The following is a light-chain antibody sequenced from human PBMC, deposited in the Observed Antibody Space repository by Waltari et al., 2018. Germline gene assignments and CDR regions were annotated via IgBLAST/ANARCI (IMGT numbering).Light chain of an antibody. V-gene: IGLV1-51*01. CDR1: ISNVGIYY. CDR3: ATWDNSLSEVV. Sequence: QSVLTQPPSVSAAPGQRVTISCPGSISNVGIYYVSWYPHPPGPAPKLPIYDNDTLPSGVPDRFSASKSGTSATLGITGLQIGDEADYYCATWDNSLSEVVFGGGTKLTVL. CDR2: DND. J-gene: IGLJ2*01.